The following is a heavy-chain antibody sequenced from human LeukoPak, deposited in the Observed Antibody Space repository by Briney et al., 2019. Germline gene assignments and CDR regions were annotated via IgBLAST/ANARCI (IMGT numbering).Heavy chain of an antibody. CDR1: GFTFSSYW. J-gene: IGHJ4*02. CDR3: AIIPRAAAGPSARSPFHY. D-gene: IGHD6-13*01. CDR2: IKHDGSDK. V-gene: IGHV3-7*01. Sequence: GGSLRLSCEVSGFTFSSYWMNWVRQAPGKGLEWVANIKHDGSDKYYVDSVKGRFTISRDNAKNSLYLQMNSLRAEDTAVYYCAIIPRAAAGPSARSPFHYWGQGTLVTVSS.